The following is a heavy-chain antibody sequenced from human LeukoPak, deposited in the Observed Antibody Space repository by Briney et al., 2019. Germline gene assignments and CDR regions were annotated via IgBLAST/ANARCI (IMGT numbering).Heavy chain of an antibody. V-gene: IGHV1-69*04. CDR3: ARIPDTGYYYGMDV. CDR1: GGTFISYA. D-gene: IGHD5-18*01. Sequence: SVKVSCKASGGTFISYAISWVRLAPGQGLEWMGRIIPIFGIANYAQKFQGRVTITADKSTSTAYMELSSLRSEDTAVYYCARIPDTGYYYGMDVWGQGATVTVSS. CDR2: IIPIFGIA. J-gene: IGHJ6*02.